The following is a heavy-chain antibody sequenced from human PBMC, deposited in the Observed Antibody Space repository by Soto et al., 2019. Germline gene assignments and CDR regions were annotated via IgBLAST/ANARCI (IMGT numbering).Heavy chain of an antibody. D-gene: IGHD1-7*01. J-gene: IGHJ6*03. CDR2: IYPGDSDT. CDR3: ASQTGTTPDYYYYMDV. V-gene: IGHV5-51*01. CDR1: GYSFTSYW. Sequence: GESLKISCKGSGYSFTSYWIGWVRQMPGKGLEWMGIIYPGDSDTRYSPSFQGQVTISADKSISTAYLQWSSLKASDTAMYYCASQTGTTPDYYYYMDVWGKGTTVTVSS.